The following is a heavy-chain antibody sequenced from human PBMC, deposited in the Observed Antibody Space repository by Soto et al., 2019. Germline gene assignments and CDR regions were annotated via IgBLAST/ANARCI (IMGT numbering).Heavy chain of an antibody. CDR3: ARDFTDSSGPTLGMGV. CDR1: GGFVSSSSYS. J-gene: IGHJ6*02. V-gene: IGHV4-31*03. D-gene: IGHD6-19*01. Sequence: SETLSLTCSVSGGFVSSSSYSWGWIRQHPGKGLEWIGYIYYSGSTYYNPSLKSRVTISVDTSKNQFSLKLSSVTAADTAVYYCARDFTDSSGPTLGMGVWGQGTTVTVSS. CDR2: IYYSGST.